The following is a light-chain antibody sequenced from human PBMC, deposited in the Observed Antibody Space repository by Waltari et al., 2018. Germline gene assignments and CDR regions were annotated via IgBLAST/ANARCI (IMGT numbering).Light chain of an antibody. CDR1: QSVLYTTNNKNY. CDR2: WAS. V-gene: IGKV4-1*01. J-gene: IGKJ4*01. Sequence: DIVMTQSPDSLAVSLGERATINCKSSQSVLYTTNNKNYLAWYQQEPGQPPKLLIDWASTRESGVPDRFSGSGSGTNFTLTISSLQAEDVAVYYCQQYHSPPQTFGGGTKVEIK. CDR3: QQYHSPPQT.